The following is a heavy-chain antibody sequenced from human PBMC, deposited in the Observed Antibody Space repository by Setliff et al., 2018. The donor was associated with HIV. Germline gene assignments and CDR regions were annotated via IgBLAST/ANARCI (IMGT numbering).Heavy chain of an antibody. D-gene: IGHD3-3*01. Sequence: GESLKISCAASGFSVSTKYMSWVRQAPGKGLEWVSVIYKIGSTFYADSVKGRFTISRDTSKNTLYLQMTSLRAEDTAVYYCARSGRPIYYYYSMDVWGQGTTVTVSS. CDR3: ARSGRPIYYYYSMDV. CDR2: IYKIGST. J-gene: IGHJ6*02. V-gene: IGHV3-66*01. CDR1: GFSVSTKY.